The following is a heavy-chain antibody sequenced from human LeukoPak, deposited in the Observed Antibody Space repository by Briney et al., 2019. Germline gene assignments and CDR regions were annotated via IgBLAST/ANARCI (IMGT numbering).Heavy chain of an antibody. J-gene: IGHJ4*02. CDR1: GGSISSGDYY. CDR2: IYYSGST. D-gene: IGHD3-22*01. V-gene: IGHV4-30-4*01. Sequence: SSETLSLTCTVSGGSISSGDYYWSWIRQPPGKGLEWIGYIYYSGSTYYNPSLKSRVTISVDTSENQFSLKLTSVTAADTAVYYCARPTFASYSSGYHYWGQGTLVTVSS. CDR3: ARPTFASYSSGYHY.